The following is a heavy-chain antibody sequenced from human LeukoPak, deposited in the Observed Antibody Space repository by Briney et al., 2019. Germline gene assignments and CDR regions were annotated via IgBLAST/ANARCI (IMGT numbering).Heavy chain of an antibody. D-gene: IGHD5-24*01. Sequence: GGSLRLSCAASGFTFSTYGLHWVRQAPGKGLEWVALISYDGGNKNYISSVKGRFTISRDNSKNTLYLQMNSLRAEDTAVYYCALQSDAFDIWGQGTMVTASS. J-gene: IGHJ3*02. V-gene: IGHV3-30*03. CDR1: GFTFSTYG. CDR3: ALQSDAFDI. CDR2: ISYDGGNK.